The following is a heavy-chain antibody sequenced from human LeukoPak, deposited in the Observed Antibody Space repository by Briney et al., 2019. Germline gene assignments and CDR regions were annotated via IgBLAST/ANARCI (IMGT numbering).Heavy chain of an antibody. D-gene: IGHD3-16*01. CDR2: IIPIFGTA. Sequence: SVKVSCKASGGTFSSYAISWVRQAPGQGLEWMGGIIPIFGTANYAQKFQGRVTITADESTSTAYKELSSLRSEDTAVYYCASGPDWGNPPLALSHRVEYFDLWGRGTLVTVSS. CDR1: GGTFSSYA. CDR3: ASGPDWGNPPLALSHRVEYFDL. V-gene: IGHV1-69*01. J-gene: IGHJ2*01.